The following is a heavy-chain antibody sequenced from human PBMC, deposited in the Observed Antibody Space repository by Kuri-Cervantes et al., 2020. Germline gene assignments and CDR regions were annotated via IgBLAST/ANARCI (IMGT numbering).Heavy chain of an antibody. J-gene: IGHJ6*03. CDR1: GFTFDDYA. CDR3: ARMATTLRYYYYMDV. D-gene: IGHD4-11*01. Sequence: SLKISCAASGFTFDDYAMHWVRQAPGKGLEWVSGISWNSGTIYYADSVKGRFTISRDNAKNSLYLQMNSLRAEDTAVYYCARMATTLRYYYYMDVWGKGTTVTVSS. V-gene: IGHV3-9*01. CDR2: ISWNSGTI.